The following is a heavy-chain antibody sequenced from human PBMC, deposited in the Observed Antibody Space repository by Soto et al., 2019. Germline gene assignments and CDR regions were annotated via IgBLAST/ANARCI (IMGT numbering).Heavy chain of an antibody. CDR3: TRGPRVSSIGTGAY. D-gene: IGHD1-26*01. CDR2: INDEGNNA. CDR1: RFIFKMYY. J-gene: IGHJ4*02. Sequence: EVQLVQSGGGLIQPGGSLRLSCGASRFIFKMYYLHWVRQTPGKGPLWVARINDEGNNATYADSVKGRFTISRDNAKNTLYLQMDGLRVEDTGLYYCTRGPRVSSIGTGAYWGQGSLVTVST. V-gene: IGHV3-74*01.